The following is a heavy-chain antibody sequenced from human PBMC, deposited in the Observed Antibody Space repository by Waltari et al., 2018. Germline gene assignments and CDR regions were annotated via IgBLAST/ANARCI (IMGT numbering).Heavy chain of an antibody. Sequence: EVQLVESGGGLVKPGGSLRLSCAASGFTFSSYSMNWVRRAPGKGLEWVSSISSSSSYIYYADSVKGRFTISRDNAKNSLYLQMNSLRAEDTAVYYCARAKSGYNYYFDYWGQGTLVTVSS. CDR3: ARAKSGYNYYFDY. D-gene: IGHD5-12*01. V-gene: IGHV3-21*01. CDR1: GFTFSSYS. J-gene: IGHJ4*02. CDR2: ISSSSSYI.